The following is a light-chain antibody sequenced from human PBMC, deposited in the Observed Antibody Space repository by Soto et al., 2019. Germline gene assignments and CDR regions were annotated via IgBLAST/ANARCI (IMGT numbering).Light chain of an antibody. J-gene: IGLJ2*01. CDR3: SSYAGSSNFVV. CDR1: SSDVGGYNY. Sequence: QSALTQYPSASGSPGQSVTISCTGTSSDVGGYNYVSWYQQHPGKAPKLMIYEVSKRPSGVPDRFSGSKSGNTASLTVSGLQAEDEADYYCSSYAGSSNFVVFGGGTKLTVL. V-gene: IGLV2-8*01. CDR2: EVS.